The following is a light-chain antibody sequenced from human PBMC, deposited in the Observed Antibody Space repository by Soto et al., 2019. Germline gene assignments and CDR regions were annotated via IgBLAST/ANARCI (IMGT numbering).Light chain of an antibody. CDR1: QSVSRY. CDR2: DAS. Sequence: DIVLTQSPSTLSLSPGERAPLSCRASQSVSRYLAWYQQKPGQAPRLLIYDASNRATGVSARFSGSGSGTDFTLTISSLEPEDFAVYYCQQRNDWRRGTFGQGVRLEIK. J-gene: IGKJ5*01. CDR3: QQRNDWRRGT. V-gene: IGKV3-11*01.